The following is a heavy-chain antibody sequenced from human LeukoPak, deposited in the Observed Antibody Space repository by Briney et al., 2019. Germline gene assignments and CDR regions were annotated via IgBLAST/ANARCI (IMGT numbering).Heavy chain of an antibody. J-gene: IGHJ5*02. CDR2: ISGSGAGT. D-gene: IGHD3-22*01. CDR3: ARDLGQYYDTSDNWFDP. V-gene: IGHV3-23*01. Sequence: GGTLRLSCVASGFTFSTYGMSWVRQAPGKGLEWVSAISGSGAGTYYADSVKGRFTISRDNSKNTLNLQMNSLRAEDTAVYYCARDLGQYYDTSDNWFDPWGQGTLVTVSS. CDR1: GFTFSTYG.